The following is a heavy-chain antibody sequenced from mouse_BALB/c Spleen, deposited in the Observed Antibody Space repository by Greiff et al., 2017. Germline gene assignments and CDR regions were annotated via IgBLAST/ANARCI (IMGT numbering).Heavy chain of an antibody. CDR1: GFSLTSYG. D-gene: IGHD1-2*01. CDR3: ARKDYYGYVHAMDY. J-gene: IGHJ4*01. V-gene: IGHV2-2*02. Sequence: QVQLKESGPGLVQPSQSLSITCTVSGFSLTSYGVHWVRQSPGKGLEWLGVIWSGGSTDYNAAFISRLSISKDNSKSQVFFKMNSLQANDTAIYYCARKDYYGYVHAMDYWGQGTSVTVSS. CDR2: IWSGGST.